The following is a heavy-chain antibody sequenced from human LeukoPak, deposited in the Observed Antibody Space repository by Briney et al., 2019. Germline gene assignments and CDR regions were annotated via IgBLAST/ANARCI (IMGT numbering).Heavy chain of an antibody. CDR1: GYTFTGYY. V-gene: IGHV1-2*02. J-gene: IGHJ1*01. D-gene: IGHD6-13*01. Sequence: ASVKVSCKASGYTFTGYYMHWVRQAPGQGLEWMGWINPNSGGTNYARKFQGRVTMTRDTSISTAYMELSRLRSDDTAVYYCAREGIAAAGIQHWGQGTLVTVSS. CDR2: INPNSGGT. CDR3: AREGIAAAGIQH.